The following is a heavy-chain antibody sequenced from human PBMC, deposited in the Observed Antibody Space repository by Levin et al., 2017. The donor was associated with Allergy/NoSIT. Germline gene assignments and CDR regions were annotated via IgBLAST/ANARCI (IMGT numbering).Heavy chain of an antibody. CDR2: ISAYNGNA. D-gene: IGHD3-3*01. CDR1: GYSFTSYV. Sequence: ASVKVSCKGSGYSFTSYVINWVRQAPGQGLEWMGSISAYNGNADYAQKFQGRITMTTDTPTSTSYMELRSLRSDDTAVYYCAREGYNFWSGYYEYWGHGTLVTVSS. V-gene: IGHV1-18*01. CDR3: AREGYNFWSGYYEY. J-gene: IGHJ4*01.